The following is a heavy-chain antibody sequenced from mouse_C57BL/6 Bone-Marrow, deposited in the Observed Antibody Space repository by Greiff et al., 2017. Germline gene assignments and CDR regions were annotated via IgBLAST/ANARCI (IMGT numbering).Heavy chain of an antibody. Sequence: EVQLVESGGGLVKPGGSLKLSCAASGFTFSDYGMHWVRQAPEKGLEWVAYISSGSSTIYYADTVKGRFTISRDNAKNTLFLQMTRLRSEDTAMYYCARVTTVVAPRYAMDYWGQGTSVTVSS. CDR1: GFTFSDYG. CDR3: ARVTTVVAPRYAMDY. CDR2: ISSGSSTI. J-gene: IGHJ4*01. D-gene: IGHD1-1*01. V-gene: IGHV5-17*01.